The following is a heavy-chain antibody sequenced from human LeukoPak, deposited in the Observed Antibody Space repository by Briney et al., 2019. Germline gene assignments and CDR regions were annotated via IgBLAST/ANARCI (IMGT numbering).Heavy chain of an antibody. Sequence: GGSLRLSCAASGFTFSSCAMSWVRQAPGKGLEWVSGISASGGTTYYADSVKGRFTISRDNSKNTLYLQMNSLRAEDTAVYYCAKDLSAGIQLWFAGALGYFDYWGQGTLVTVSS. CDR2: ISASGGTT. CDR1: GFTFSSCA. V-gene: IGHV3-23*01. CDR3: AKDLSAGIQLWFAGALGYFDY. D-gene: IGHD5-18*01. J-gene: IGHJ4*02.